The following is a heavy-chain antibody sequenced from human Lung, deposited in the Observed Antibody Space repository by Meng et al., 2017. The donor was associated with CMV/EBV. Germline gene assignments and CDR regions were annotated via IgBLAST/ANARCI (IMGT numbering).Heavy chain of an antibody. J-gene: IGHJ3*02. CDR1: GFGDYG. V-gene: IGHV3-30*02. Sequence: GGSLRLXCAASGFGDYGMHWVRQAPGKGLEWVAFIRFDGSKYYLDSVKGRFTISRDSSKNTVYLQMDSLRAEDTAVYHCAKDGELPGTIFFACAMWGQGTXVTVSS. D-gene: IGHD3-9*01. CDR2: IRFDGSK. CDR3: AKDGELPGTIFFACAM.